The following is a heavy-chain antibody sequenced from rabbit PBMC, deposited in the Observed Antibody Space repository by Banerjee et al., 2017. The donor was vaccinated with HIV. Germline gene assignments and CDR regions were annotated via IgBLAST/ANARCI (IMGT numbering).Heavy chain of an antibody. J-gene: IGHJ4*01. V-gene: IGHV1S45*01. CDR1: GFSFSSNW. CDR3: ARGSATMTMVITGYYLKL. Sequence: LEESGGGLVKPGGTLTLTCTVSGFSFSSNWICWVRQAPGKGLEWISCIAGSSSGFTYSATWAKGRFTISKTSSTTVTLQMTSLTAADTATYFCARGSATMTMVITGYYLKLWGPGTLVTVS. CDR2: IAGSSSGFT. D-gene: IGHD2-1*01.